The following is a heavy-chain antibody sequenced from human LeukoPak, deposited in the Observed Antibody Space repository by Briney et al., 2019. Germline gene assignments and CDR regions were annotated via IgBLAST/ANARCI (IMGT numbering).Heavy chain of an antibody. CDR2: ISYDGSNK. CDR1: GFTFSSYE. Sequence: GGSLRLSCAASGFTFSSYEMNWVRQAPGKGLEWVAVISYDGSNKYYAGSVKGRFTISRDNSKNTLYLQMNSLRPEDTAVYYCAKVGLTVTTILDYFDYWGQGTLVTVSS. CDR3: AKVGLTVTTILDYFDY. V-gene: IGHV3-30*18. D-gene: IGHD4-11*01. J-gene: IGHJ4*02.